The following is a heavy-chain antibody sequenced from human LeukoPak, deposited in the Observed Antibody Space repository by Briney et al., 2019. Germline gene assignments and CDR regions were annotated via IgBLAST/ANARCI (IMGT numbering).Heavy chain of an antibody. V-gene: IGHV4-30-4*08. CDR3: ARGAPIVVVPAASDFDY. D-gene: IGHD2-2*01. CDR1: GGSISSGDYY. CDR2: INHSGST. Sequence: SQTLSLTCTVSGGSISSGDYYWSWIRQPPGKGLEWIGEINHSGSTNYNPSLKSRVTISVDTSKNQFSLKLSSVTAADTAVYYCARGAPIVVVPAASDFDYWGQGTLVTVSS. J-gene: IGHJ4*02.